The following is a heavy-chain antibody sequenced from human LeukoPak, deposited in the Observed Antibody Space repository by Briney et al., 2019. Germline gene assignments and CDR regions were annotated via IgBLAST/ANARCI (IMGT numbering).Heavy chain of an antibody. J-gene: IGHJ6*02. Sequence: ASVKVSCKASGGTFSSYAISWVRQAPGQGLEWMGGIIPIFGTANYAQKFQGRVTITADKSTSTAYMELSSLRSEDTAVYYCASPYCSGGSCDYYYGMDVWGQGTTVTVSS. CDR1: GGTFSSYA. D-gene: IGHD2-15*01. CDR2: IIPIFGTA. CDR3: ASPYCSGGSCDYYYGMDV. V-gene: IGHV1-69*06.